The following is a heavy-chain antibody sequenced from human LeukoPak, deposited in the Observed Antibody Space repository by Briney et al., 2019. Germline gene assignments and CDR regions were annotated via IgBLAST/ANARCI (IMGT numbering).Heavy chain of an antibody. J-gene: IGHJ4*02. CDR2: ISGSSGII. V-gene: IGHV3-48*03. Sequence: GGSLRLSCAASGFNFRDYEMNWVRQAPGKGLEWLSYISGSSGIIYYADSVKGQFSISRNNAKNSLYLQMNSLRAEDTAIYYCTRDSFFDGNYRPDYFDCWGQGTLVTVSS. CDR3: TRDSFFDGNYRPDYFDC. CDR1: GFNFRDYE. D-gene: IGHD4-11*01.